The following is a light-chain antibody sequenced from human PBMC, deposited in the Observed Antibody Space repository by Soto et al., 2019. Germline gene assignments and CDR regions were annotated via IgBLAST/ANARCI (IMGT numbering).Light chain of an antibody. CDR2: EVS. Sequence: QSVLTQPASVSGSPGQSITISCTGTSSTAGSDNYVSWYQQHPGKAPIFVVYEVSYRPSGVSNRFSGSKSGTTASLTISGLQAEDEADYYCSSYTSSSSNVFGTGTKVTVL. J-gene: IGLJ1*01. CDR3: SSYTSSSSNV. CDR1: SSTAGSDNY. V-gene: IGLV2-14*01.